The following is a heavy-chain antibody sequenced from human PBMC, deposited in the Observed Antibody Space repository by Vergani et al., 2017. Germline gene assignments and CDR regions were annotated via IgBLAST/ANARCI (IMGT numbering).Heavy chain of an antibody. CDR1: GFSLSTSGVG. CDR3: ARIYSSSSYFDY. CDR2: IYWNDDK. V-gene: IGHV2-5*01. Sequence: QITLKESGPTLVKPTQTLTLTCTFSGFSLSTSGVGVGWIRQPPGKALEWLALIYWNDDKRYSPSLKSRLTITKDTSKNQVVLTMTNMDPVDTATYYCARIYSSSSYFDYWGQGTLVTVSS. D-gene: IGHD6-13*01. J-gene: IGHJ4*02.